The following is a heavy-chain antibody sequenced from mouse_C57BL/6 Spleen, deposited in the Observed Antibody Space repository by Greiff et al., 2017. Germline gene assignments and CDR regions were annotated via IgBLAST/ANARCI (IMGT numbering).Heavy chain of an antibody. CDR3: ARSHGYYDAMDY. V-gene: IGHV1-64*01. CDR2: IHPNSGST. CDR1: GYTFTSYW. J-gene: IGHJ4*01. Sequence: QVQLQQPGAELVKPGASVKLSCKASGYTFTSYWMHWVKQRPGQGLEWIGMIHPNSGSTNYNEKFKSKATLTVDKSSSTAYMQLSSLTSEDSAVYYWARSHGYYDAMDYWGQGTSVTVSS. D-gene: IGHD2-2*01.